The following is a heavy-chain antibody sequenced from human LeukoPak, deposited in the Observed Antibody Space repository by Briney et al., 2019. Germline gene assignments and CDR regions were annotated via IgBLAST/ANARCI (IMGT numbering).Heavy chain of an antibody. CDR3: ARDQGIAVAGTGVDY. J-gene: IGHJ4*02. D-gene: IGHD6-19*01. Sequence: GGSLRLSCAASGFTFSSYSMNWVRQAPGKGLEWVSSISSSSSYIYYGDSVKGRFTISRDNAKNSLYLQMNSLRAEDTAVYYCARDQGIAVAGTGVDYWGQGTLVTVSS. CDR1: GFTFSSYS. V-gene: IGHV3-21*01. CDR2: ISSSSSYI.